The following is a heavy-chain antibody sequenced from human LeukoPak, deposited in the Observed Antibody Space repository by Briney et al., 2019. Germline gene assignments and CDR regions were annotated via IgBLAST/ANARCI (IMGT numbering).Heavy chain of an antibody. CDR3: ATYRQVLLPFES. CDR1: GFTFSTFA. CDR2: IFPSGGEI. J-gene: IGHJ4*02. V-gene: IGHV3-23*01. Sequence: GGSLRLSCAASGFTFSTFAMIWVRQPPGKGLEWVSSIFPSGGEIHYADSVRGRFTISRDNSKCTLSLQMNSLRAEDTAIYYCATYRQVLLPFESWGQGTLVTVSS. D-gene: IGHD2-8*02.